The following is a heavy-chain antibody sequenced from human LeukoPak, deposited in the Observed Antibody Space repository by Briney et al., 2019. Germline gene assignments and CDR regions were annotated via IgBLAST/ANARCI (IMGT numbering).Heavy chain of an antibody. CDR2: ISWDSGTR. CDR1: GFKFDDYD. V-gene: IGHV3-9*01. Sequence: PGRSLRLSCAASGFKFDDYDMHWVRQAPGKGLEWVSSISWDSGTRVYADSVKGRFTVSRDDAKNSLFLQINSLRPEDTALYYCGKLYGSRISWPVDWYFDLWGRGTLVTVSS. CDR3: GKLYGSRISWPVDWYFDL. D-gene: IGHD1-26*01. J-gene: IGHJ2*01.